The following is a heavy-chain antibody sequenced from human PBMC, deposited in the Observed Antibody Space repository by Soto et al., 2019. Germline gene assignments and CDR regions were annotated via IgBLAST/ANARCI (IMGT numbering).Heavy chain of an antibody. D-gene: IGHD2-2*01. CDR3: VRETSYHFDK. CDR2: ISSSGDRT. J-gene: IGHJ4*02. V-gene: IGHV3-11*05. Sequence: QVQLVESGGGLVRPGGSLRLSCAASGFTLSGYYMSWIRQAPGKGLECISYISSSGDRTKYADSVKGRFTISRDNAEKSLYLQMNSLRAEDTAVYYCVRETSYHFDKWGQGTLVTVSS. CDR1: GFTLSGYY.